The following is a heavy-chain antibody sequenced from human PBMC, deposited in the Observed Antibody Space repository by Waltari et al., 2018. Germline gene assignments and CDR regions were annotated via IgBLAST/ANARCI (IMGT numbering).Heavy chain of an antibody. D-gene: IGHD4-17*01. V-gene: IGHV3-7*01. CDR2: INQDGNKL. Sequence: EVHLVESGGGLVQPGGSLRLPCAASGSTCSRYRMRWVRQAPGKGLEWVANINQDGNKLYYVDSVEGRFTISRDNAKNSLYLQMNSLRAEDTAVYYCARDQMVTVTDDNWFDSWGQGNLVTVSS. CDR1: GSTCSRYR. J-gene: IGHJ5*01. CDR3: ARDQMVTVTDDNWFDS.